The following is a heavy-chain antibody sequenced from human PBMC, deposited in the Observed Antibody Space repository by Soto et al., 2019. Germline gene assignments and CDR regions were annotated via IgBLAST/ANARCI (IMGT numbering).Heavy chain of an antibody. CDR2: IWYDGSSK. Sequence: GGSLRLSCAASGFTFRNHAMHWVRQAPGKGLEWVALIWYDGSSKYYADSVKGRFTISRDNSKNTLYLEMNSLRAEDTAMYYCVRDQAVVIIQDYWGQGTLVTVSS. D-gene: IGHD5-18*01. CDR3: VRDQAVVIIQDY. V-gene: IGHV3-33*01. CDR1: GFTFRNHA. J-gene: IGHJ4*02.